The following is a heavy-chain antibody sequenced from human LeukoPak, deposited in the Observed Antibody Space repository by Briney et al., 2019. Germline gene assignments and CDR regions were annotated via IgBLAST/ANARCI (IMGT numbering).Heavy chain of an antibody. V-gene: IGHV3-30-3*01. CDR2: ISYDGSNK. Sequence: GGSLRLSCAASGFTFSSYAMHWVRQAPGKGLEWVAVISYDGSNKYYADSVKGRFTISRDNSKNTLYLQMNSLRAEDTAVYYCARGVYGSGSVYPSEDYWGQGTLVTVSS. J-gene: IGHJ4*02. CDR1: GFTFSSYA. D-gene: IGHD3-10*01. CDR3: ARGVYGSGSVYPSEDY.